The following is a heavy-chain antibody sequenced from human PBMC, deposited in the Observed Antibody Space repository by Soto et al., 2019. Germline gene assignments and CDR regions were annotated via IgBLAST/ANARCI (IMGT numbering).Heavy chain of an antibody. CDR2: IYFRGNT. D-gene: IGHD3-22*01. CDR3: AREGGSYDSGGYLIRGPFDI. J-gene: IGHJ3*02. Sequence: SETLSLTCSVSGDSISRIDYYWTWIRQHPEKGLEWIGNIYFRGNTYYSPSLESRLTISVDTSKNQLSLKLTSVTAADTAVYYCAREGGSYDSGGYLIRGPFDIWGQGTMVTVSS. CDR1: GDSISRIDYY. V-gene: IGHV4-31*03.